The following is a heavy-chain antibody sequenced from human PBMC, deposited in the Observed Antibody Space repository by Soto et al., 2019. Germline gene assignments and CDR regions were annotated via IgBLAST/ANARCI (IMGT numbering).Heavy chain of an antibody. CDR1: GFSFSKYA. D-gene: IGHD7-27*01. CDR2: ISSSGYYI. Sequence: EVQLVESGGGLVKPGGSLTLSCVASGFSFSKYAMNWVRQAPGKGLEWVSSISSSGYYIHYADSVKGRFTVSRDTASNSVFLQMNSLRGEDTAVYFRARQFWDYDYYGMDVWGQGTTVTVSS. J-gene: IGHJ6*02. CDR3: ARQFWDYDYYGMDV. V-gene: IGHV3-21*01.